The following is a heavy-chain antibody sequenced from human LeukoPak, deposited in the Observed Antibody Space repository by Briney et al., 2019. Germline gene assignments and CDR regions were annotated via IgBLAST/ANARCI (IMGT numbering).Heavy chain of an antibody. D-gene: IGHD3-16*02. CDR1: GGSISSYY. Sequence: PSETLSLTCTVSGGSISSYYWGWIRQPPGKGLEWIGYIYYSGSTNYNPSLKSRVTISVDTSKNQFSLKLSSVTAADTAVYYCARTTPSVWGSYRYFDYWGQGTLVTVSS. J-gene: IGHJ4*02. V-gene: IGHV4-59*01. CDR2: IYYSGST. CDR3: ARTTPSVWGSYRYFDY.